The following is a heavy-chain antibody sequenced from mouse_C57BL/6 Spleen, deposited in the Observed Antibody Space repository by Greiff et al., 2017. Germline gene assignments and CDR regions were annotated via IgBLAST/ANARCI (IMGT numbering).Heavy chain of an antibody. J-gene: IGHJ4*01. CDR2: IHPSASDT. V-gene: IGHV1-74*01. CDR3: AIDYASYYAMDY. CDR1: GYTFTSYW. D-gene: IGHD1-1*02. Sequence: VQLQQPGAELVKPGASVKVSCKASGYTFTSYWMHWVKQRPGQGLEWIGRIHPSASDTNYNQKFKGKATLTVDKSSSTAYMQLSSLTSEDSAVYYCAIDYASYYAMDYWGQGTSVTVSS.